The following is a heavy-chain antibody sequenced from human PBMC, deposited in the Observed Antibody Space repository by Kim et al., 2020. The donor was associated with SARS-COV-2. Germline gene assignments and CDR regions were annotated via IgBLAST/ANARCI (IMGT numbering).Heavy chain of an antibody. CDR3: ARADDTLHGYVDY. D-gene: IGHD3-22*01. Sequence: ASVKVSCKASGYTFISYGITWVRQAPGQGLEWMVWINSKYCATKYAENLQGRVIMTTDISTNTVDLDLGSLTSDDTAVYYWARADDTLHGYVDYWGQGTLVTVSS. CDR1: GYTFISYG. CDR2: INSKYCAT. J-gene: IGHJ4*02. V-gene: IGHV1-18*01.